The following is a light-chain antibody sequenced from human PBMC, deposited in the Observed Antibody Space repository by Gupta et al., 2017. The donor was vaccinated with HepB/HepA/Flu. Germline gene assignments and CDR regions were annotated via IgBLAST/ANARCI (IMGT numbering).Light chain of an antibody. V-gene: IGLV1-40*01. CDR3: QADDSTRSAL. CDR2: GNT. J-gene: IGLJ2*01. CDR1: TSNIGAGYG. Sequence: QSVLTQPPSVSAAPGQRITIPCTGSTSNIGAGYGVHWSQQPPGTAPQLLIYGNTNRPSGTSARFSGSKSGTSASLAITGPPAEDDADYYCQADDSTRSALFGGGTKLTVL.